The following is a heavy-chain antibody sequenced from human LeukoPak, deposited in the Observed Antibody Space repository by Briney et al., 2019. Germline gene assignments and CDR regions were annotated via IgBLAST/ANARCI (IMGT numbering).Heavy chain of an antibody. J-gene: IGHJ3*02. CDR3: ARGYDSSKKGAFDI. CDR1: GFSVSSDY. D-gene: IGHD3-22*01. CDR2: TRNKANSYTT. Sequence: GRSLRLSCAASGFSVSSDYINWFRQAPGRGLEWVGRTRNKANSYTTEYAASVKGRFTISRDDSKNSLFLQMNSLKTEDTAVYYCARGYDSSKKGAFDIWGQGTMVTVYS. V-gene: IGHV3-72*01.